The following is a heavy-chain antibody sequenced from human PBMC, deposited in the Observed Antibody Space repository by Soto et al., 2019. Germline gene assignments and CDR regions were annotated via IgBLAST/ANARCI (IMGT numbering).Heavy chain of an antibody. D-gene: IGHD5-18*01. V-gene: IGHV3-74*01. CDR1: GFTFSSYW. J-gene: IGHJ6*02. Sequence: PGGSLRLSCAASGFTFSSYWMHWVRQAPGKGLVWVSRINSDGSSTSYADSVKGRFTISRDNAKNTLYLQMNSLRAEDTTVYYCARVGYSYGSYYYGMDVWGQGTTVTVSS. CDR3: ARVGYSYGSYYYGMDV. CDR2: INSDGSST.